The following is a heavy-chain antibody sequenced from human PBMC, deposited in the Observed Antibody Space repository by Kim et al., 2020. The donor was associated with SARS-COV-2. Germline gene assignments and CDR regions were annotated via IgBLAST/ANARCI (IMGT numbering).Heavy chain of an antibody. Sequence: YIYYADSVKGRFTISRDNAKNSLYLQMNSLRAEDTAVYYCARESYGVFDYWGQGTLVTVSS. D-gene: IGHD5-18*01. J-gene: IGHJ4*02. CDR2: YI. V-gene: IGHV3-21*01. CDR3: ARESYGVFDY.